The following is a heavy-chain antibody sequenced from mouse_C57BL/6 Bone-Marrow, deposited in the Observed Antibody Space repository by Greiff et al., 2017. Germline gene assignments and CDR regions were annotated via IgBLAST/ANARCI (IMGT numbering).Heavy chain of an antibody. CDR1: GYTFTDHI. Sequence: QLQESGAELASPGASVTLSCKASGYTFTDHIMNWVKKRPGQGLEWIGRIYPVSGENNYNQKFMGKATFSVDRSSSTVYMVLNSLTSEDPAVYYCGRDYSNYDFDYWGQGTTLTVSS. D-gene: IGHD2-5*01. V-gene: IGHV1-11*01. CDR2: IYPVSGEN. CDR3: GRDYSNYDFDY. J-gene: IGHJ2*01.